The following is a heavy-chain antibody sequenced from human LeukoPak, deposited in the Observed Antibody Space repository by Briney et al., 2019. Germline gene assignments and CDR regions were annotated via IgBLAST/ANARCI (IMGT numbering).Heavy chain of an antibody. CDR1: GGTFSSYA. J-gene: IGHJ4*02. CDR2: IIPIFGTA. CDR3: ARVLCSGGDCYSLFDY. Sequence: ASVKVSCKASGGTFSSYAISCVRQAPGQGLEWMGGIIPIFGTANYAQKFQGRVTITTDESTSTAYMELSSLRSDDTAVYYCARVLCSGGDCYSLFDYWGQGTLVTVSS. D-gene: IGHD2-15*01. V-gene: IGHV1-69*05.